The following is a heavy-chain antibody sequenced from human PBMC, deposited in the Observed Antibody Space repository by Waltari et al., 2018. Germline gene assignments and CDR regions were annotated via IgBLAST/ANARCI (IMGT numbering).Heavy chain of an antibody. D-gene: IGHD3-22*01. V-gene: IGHV4-59*01. CDR2: IYHSGSN. CDR1: GASISRYY. J-gene: IGHJ3*02. Sequence: QVQLQESGPGLVNPSETLSLPCTVSGASISRYYSSWIRQPPGKGLEWIGYIYHSGSNNYNPAVKSRVTISVDTSKNQLSLKRSCVTAADTAVYYCARGTEWLLLPFAFDIWGQGTMVTVSS. CDR3: ARGTEWLLLPFAFDI.